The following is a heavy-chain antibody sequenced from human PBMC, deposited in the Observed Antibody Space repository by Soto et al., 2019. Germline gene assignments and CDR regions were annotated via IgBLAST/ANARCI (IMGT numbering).Heavy chain of an antibody. CDR1: GYTFTSYG. CDR2: ISAYNGNT. V-gene: IGHV1-18*04. CDR3: ARDPTVTTQYGMDV. J-gene: IGHJ6*02. D-gene: IGHD4-4*01. Sequence: ASGKVSCKASGYTFTSYGISWVRQAPGQGLEWMGWISAYNGNTNYAQKLQGRVTMTTDTSTSTAYMELRSLRSDDTAVYYCARDPTVTTQYGMDVWGQGTTVTVSS.